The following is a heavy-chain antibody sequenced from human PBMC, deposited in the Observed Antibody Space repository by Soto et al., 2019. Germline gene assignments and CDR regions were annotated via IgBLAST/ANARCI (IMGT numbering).Heavy chain of an antibody. CDR1: GYSFTSYW. Sequence: PGDSLTLSCKGSGYSFTSYWISWVRPMPGKGLEWMGRIDPSDCYTNYSPSFQGHVTISSDKSIGTSYLQWSSLKASDTAMYYCGRIDQITVLLSPAVGGKGTTATFPS. D-gene: IGHD1-20*01. CDR3: GRIDQITVLLSPAV. J-gene: IGHJ6*04. CDR2: IDPSDCYT. V-gene: IGHV5-10-1*01.